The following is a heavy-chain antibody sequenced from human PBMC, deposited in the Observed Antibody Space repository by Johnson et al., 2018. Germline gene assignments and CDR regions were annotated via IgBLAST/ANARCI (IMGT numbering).Heavy chain of an antibody. Sequence: QVQLVESGAEVKKPGSSVKVSCKASGGTFSSYAISWVRQAPGQGLEWMGGIIPIFGTANYAQKFQGRVTITADESTSTAYMELSSLRSEDTAVYYCARVVPYFGVSPKAYYYMDVWGKGTTVTVSS. J-gene: IGHJ6*03. CDR3: ARVVPYFGVSPKAYYYMDV. CDR1: GGTFSSYA. CDR2: IIPIFGTA. V-gene: IGHV1-69*01. D-gene: IGHD3-3*01.